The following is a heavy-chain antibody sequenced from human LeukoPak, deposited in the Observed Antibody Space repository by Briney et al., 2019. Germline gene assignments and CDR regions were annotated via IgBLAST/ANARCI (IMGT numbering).Heavy chain of an antibody. CDR3: ASASMVRGAAFDY. V-gene: IGHV4-30-2*01. CDR1: GGSFSGYY. D-gene: IGHD3-10*01. CDR2: IYHSGST. Sequence: SETLSLTCAVYGGSFSGYYWSWIRQPPGKGLEWIGYIYHSGSTYYNPSLKSRVTISVDRSKNQFSLKLSSVTAADTAVYYCASASMVRGAAFDYWGQGTLVTVSS. J-gene: IGHJ4*02.